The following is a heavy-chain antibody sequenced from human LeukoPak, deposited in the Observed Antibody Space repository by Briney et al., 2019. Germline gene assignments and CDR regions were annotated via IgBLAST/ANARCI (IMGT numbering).Heavy chain of an antibody. V-gene: IGHV3-7*03. CDR2: IKQDGSEK. CDR3: ARDASSHSSGWHPIFDY. CDR1: GFTFSSYW. Sequence: GGSLRLSCAASGFTFSSYWMSWVRQAPGKGLEWVANIKQDGSEKYYVDSVKGRFTISRDNAKNSLYLQMNSLRAEDTAVYYCARDASSHSSGWHPIFDYWGQGTLVTVSS. J-gene: IGHJ4*02. D-gene: IGHD6-19*01.